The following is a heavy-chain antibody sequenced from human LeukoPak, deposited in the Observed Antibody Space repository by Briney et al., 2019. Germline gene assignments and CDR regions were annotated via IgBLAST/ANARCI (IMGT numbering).Heavy chain of an antibody. V-gene: IGHV4-34*01. Sequence: SETLSLTCAVYGGSFSGYYWSWIRQPPGKGLEWIGEINHSGSTNYNPSLKSRVTISVDTSKNQFSLELSSVTAADTAVYYCARSPAHFDYWGQGTLVTVSS. CDR2: INHSGST. CDR1: GGSFSGYY. J-gene: IGHJ4*02. CDR3: ARSPAHFDY.